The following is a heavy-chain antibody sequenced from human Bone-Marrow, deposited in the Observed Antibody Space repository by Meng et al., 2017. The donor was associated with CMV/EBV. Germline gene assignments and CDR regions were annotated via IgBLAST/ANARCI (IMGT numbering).Heavy chain of an antibody. Sequence: GGSLRLSCTASGFNFDDYAMHWVRQLPGKGLEWVSGISGNSGGIGYADSVKGRFTISRDNGKNFLYLEMNSLRAEDTAVYYCARNNYDFWSGGPYYYGMDVWGQGTTVTVSS. D-gene: IGHD3-3*01. CDR3: ARNNYDFWSGGPYYYGMDV. V-gene: IGHV3-9*01. CDR1: GFNFDDYA. J-gene: IGHJ6*02. CDR2: ISGNSGGI.